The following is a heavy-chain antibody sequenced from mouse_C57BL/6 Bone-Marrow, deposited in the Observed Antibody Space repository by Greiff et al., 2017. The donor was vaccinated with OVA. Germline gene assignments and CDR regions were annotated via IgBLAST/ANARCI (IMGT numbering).Heavy chain of an antibody. J-gene: IGHJ1*03. Sequence: QVQLQQSGAELARPGASVKLSCKASGYTFTSYGISWVKQRTGQGLEWIGEIYPRSGNTYYNEKFKGKATLTADKSSSTAYMELRSLTSEDSAVYFCARGHGSRRDVWGTGTTVTVSS. CDR3: ARGHGSRRDV. D-gene: IGHD1-1*01. CDR2: IYPRSGNT. V-gene: IGHV1-81*01. CDR1: GYTFTSYG.